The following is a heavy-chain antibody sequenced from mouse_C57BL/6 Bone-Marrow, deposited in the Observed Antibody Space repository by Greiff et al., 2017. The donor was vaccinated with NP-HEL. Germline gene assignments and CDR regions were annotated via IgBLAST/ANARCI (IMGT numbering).Heavy chain of an antibody. Sequence: VKLMESGAELVMPGASVKLSCKASGYTFTSYWMHWVKQRPGQGLEWIGEIDPSDSYTNYNQKFKGKSTLTVDKSSSTAYMQLSSLTSEDSAVYYCAREDYWGQGTTLTVSS. CDR2: IDPSDSYT. V-gene: IGHV1-69*01. J-gene: IGHJ2*01. CDR3: AREDY. CDR1: GYTFTSYW.